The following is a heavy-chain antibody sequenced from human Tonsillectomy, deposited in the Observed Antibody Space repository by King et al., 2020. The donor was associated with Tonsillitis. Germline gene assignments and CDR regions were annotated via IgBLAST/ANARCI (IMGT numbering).Heavy chain of an antibody. CDR1: GFTFISYA. D-gene: IGHD4-23*01. CDR3: GKVAAYGGNSGRFDY. V-gene: IGHV3-23*04. J-gene: IGHJ4*02. Sequence: VQLVESGGGLVQPGWSLRLSCAASGFTFISYAMSWVRQAPGKGLEWVSAISGGGGGTFYADSVKGRFTISRDNSKNTVYLQMNSLRAEDTAVYYCGKVAAYGGNSGRFDYWGQGTLVTVSS. CDR2: ISGGGGGT.